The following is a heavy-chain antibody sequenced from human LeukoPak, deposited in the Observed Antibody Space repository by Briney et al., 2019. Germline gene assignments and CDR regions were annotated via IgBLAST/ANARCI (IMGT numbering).Heavy chain of an antibody. J-gene: IGHJ4*02. CDR2: TYYSGST. V-gene: IGHV4-59*12. Sequence: SETLSLTCTVSGGSISSYYWSWIRQPPGKGLEWIGYTYYSGSTNYNPSLKSRVTISVDTSKNQFSLKLSSVTAADTAVYYCARFLYGAKRAFDYWGQGTLVTVSS. CDR1: GGSISSYY. D-gene: IGHD4/OR15-4a*01. CDR3: ARFLYGAKRAFDY.